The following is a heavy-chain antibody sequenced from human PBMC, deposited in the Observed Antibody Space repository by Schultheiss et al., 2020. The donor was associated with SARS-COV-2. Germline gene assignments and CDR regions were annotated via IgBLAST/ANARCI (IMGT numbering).Heavy chain of an antibody. J-gene: IGHJ4*02. Sequence: GGSLRLSCAASGFTFSSYAMSWVRQAPGKGLEWVSAISGSGGSTYYADSVKGRFTISRDNSKNTLYLQMNSLRAEDTAVYYCARDRTLRFLEWFQNSGFDYWGQGTLVTVSS. CDR1: GFTFSSYA. D-gene: IGHD3-3*01. V-gene: IGHV3-23*01. CDR2: ISGSGGST. CDR3: ARDRTLRFLEWFQNSGFDY.